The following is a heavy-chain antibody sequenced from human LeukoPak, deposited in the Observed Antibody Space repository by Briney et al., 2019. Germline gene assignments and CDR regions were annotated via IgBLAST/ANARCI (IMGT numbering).Heavy chain of an antibody. J-gene: IGHJ4*02. CDR3: TRDVPRSAGYPDN. CDR1: GGSISSGDYF. V-gene: IGHV4-31*03. CDR2: ICYSGST. Sequence: SETLSLTCTVSGGSISSGDYFWSWIRQHPGKGLEWIGYICYSGSTYYNPSLKSRVAISVDTSKNQFSLKLTSVTAADTAVYYCTRDVPRSAGYPDNWGQGTLVTVSS. D-gene: IGHD2-15*01.